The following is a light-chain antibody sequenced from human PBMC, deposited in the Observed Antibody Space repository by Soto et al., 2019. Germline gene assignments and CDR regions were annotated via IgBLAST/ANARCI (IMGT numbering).Light chain of an antibody. CDR2: GAS. CDR3: HQYNQWPRT. V-gene: IGKV3-15*01. J-gene: IGKJ1*01. Sequence: EIVLTQSPATLSVSPGERATLSCRASQSVSSNLAWYQQKPGQAPRLLIYGASTRATGIPVRFSGSGSGTEFTLTISSLQSEDFAVYYCHQYNQWPRTFGQGTKV. CDR1: QSVSSN.